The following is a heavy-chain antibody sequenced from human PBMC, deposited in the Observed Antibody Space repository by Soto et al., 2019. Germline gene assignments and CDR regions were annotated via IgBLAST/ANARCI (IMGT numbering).Heavy chain of an antibody. Sequence: PGGSLRPPCAASGFTISSRDNHAMSWVRQAPGKGPEWISTISSDGSNRHYADSVLSRFTISRDSSRNTVNLLMNRLKVEDTARYFCVSWVSAHFDYWGPGTLVTVSS. V-gene: IGHV3-23*01. CDR1: GFTISSRDNHA. J-gene: IGHJ4*02. CDR2: ISSDGSNR. D-gene: IGHD2-8*01. CDR3: VSWVSAHFDY.